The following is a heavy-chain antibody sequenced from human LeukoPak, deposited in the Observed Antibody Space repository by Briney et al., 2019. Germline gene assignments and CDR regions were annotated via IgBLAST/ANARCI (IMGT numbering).Heavy chain of an antibody. V-gene: IGHV1-69*04. D-gene: IGHD3-10*01. CDR3: ARGSRLLWFGEFDHNWFDP. J-gene: IGHJ5*02. Sequence: ASVKVSCKASGGTFSSYAISWVRQAPGQGLEWMGRIIPILGIANYAQKFQGRVTITADKSTSTAYMELSSLRSEDTAVYYCARGSRLLWFGEFDHNWFDPWGQGTLVTVSS. CDR2: IIPILGIA. CDR1: GGTFSSYA.